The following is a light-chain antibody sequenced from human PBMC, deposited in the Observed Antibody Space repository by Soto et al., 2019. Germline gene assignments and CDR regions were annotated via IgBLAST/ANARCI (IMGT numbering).Light chain of an antibody. CDR1: SSDVGAYIY. CDR3: ASYTTSDTMI. J-gene: IGLJ2*01. V-gene: IGLV2-14*01. CDR2: DVN. Sequence: QSALTQPASVSGSPGQSITISCAGTSSDVGAYIYVSWYQQHPGKVPKLIIYDVNDRPSGVSDRFSGSKSGNTASLTISGLQAEDEGDYYCASYTTSDTMILGGGTKLTVL.